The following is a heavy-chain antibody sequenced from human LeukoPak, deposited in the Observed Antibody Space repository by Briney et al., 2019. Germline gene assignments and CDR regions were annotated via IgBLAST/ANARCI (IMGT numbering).Heavy chain of an antibody. Sequence: ASVKVSCKASGYTFTSYGISWVRQAPGQGREWMGWISAYNGNTNYAQKLQGRVTMTTDTSTSTDYMELRSVRSDSTALYYCARDRVYDYVWGSYRPLDYWGQGTLVTVSS. D-gene: IGHD3-16*02. CDR1: GYTFTSYG. V-gene: IGHV1-18*01. CDR3: ARDRVYDYVWGSYRPLDY. J-gene: IGHJ4*02. CDR2: ISAYNGNT.